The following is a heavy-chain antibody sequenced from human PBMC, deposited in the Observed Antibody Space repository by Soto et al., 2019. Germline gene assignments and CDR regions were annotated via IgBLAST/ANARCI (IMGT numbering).Heavy chain of an antibody. Sequence: ASVKVSCKASGYTFTNFGISWVRQAPGQRLEWMGWINAGSGDTKYSQKFQGRVTITRDTSASTAYMELSSLRSEDTAVYYCARNYYDSSGLDYWGQGTLVTVSS. D-gene: IGHD3-22*01. CDR3: ARNYYDSSGLDY. CDR2: INAGSGDT. J-gene: IGHJ4*02. CDR1: GYTFTNFG. V-gene: IGHV1-3*01.